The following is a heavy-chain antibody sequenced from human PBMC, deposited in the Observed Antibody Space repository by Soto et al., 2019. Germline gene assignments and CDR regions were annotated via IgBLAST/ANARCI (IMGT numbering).Heavy chain of an antibody. CDR1: GFTFNIYG. J-gene: IGHJ5*01. CDR2: ISYDGSNQ. CDR3: AKDQASGQGSFDS. V-gene: IGHV3-30*18. Sequence: GGSMRLSCAASGFTFNIYGMRWVRQAPDKGLEWVALISYDGSNQYYADSVKGRFTISRDNSKNTLFLQMNSLRADDTAVYYCAKDQASGQGSFDSWGQGTLVTVSS.